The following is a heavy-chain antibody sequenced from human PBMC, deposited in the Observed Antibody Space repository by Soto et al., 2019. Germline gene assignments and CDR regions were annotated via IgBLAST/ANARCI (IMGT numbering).Heavy chain of an antibody. Sequence: QVQLQESGPGLVKPSQTLSLTCTVSGGSITSGGYYWSWIRQHPGKGLEWIGYIYYSGITYYNPXXXXXXXXXXXXXXXXXXXXXXXXXXXXXXXXXXXXSVFPWGQGTLVTVSS. CDR3: XXSVFP. J-gene: IGHJ5*02. CDR2: IYYSGIT. CDR1: GGSITSGGYY. V-gene: IGHV4-31*01.